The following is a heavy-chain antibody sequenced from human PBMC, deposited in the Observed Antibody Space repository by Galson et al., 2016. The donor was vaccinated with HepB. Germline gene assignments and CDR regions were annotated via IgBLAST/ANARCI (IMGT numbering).Heavy chain of an antibody. V-gene: IGHV3-21*01. CDR2: ISSSGTYI. D-gene: IGHD4-17*01. Sequence: SLRLSCAASGFTSSDYSINWVRQAPGKGLERVSSISSSGTYIYYADSLKGRFTISRDSAQNSVYLQMNSLRAEDTALYFCARSAFHGDYEGDAFDIWGRGTLLTVSS. J-gene: IGHJ3*02. CDR3: ARSAFHGDYEGDAFDI. CDR1: GFTSSDYS.